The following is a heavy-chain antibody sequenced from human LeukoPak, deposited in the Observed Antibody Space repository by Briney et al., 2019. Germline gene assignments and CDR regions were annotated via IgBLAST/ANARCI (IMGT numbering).Heavy chain of an antibody. Sequence: SETLSLTCTVSGGSISSYYWSWIRQPAGKGLEWIGRIYTSGSTNYNPSLKSRVTMSVDTSKNQFSLKLSSVTAADTAVYYCARGISSGWYGAFDIWGPGTMVTVSS. V-gene: IGHV4-4*07. J-gene: IGHJ3*02. CDR1: GGSISSYY. D-gene: IGHD6-19*01. CDR2: IYTSGST. CDR3: ARGISSGWYGAFDI.